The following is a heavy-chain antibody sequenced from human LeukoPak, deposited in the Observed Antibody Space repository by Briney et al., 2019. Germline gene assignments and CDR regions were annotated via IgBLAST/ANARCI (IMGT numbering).Heavy chain of an antibody. CDR3: ARDQFGDYFRGADY. J-gene: IGHJ4*02. V-gene: IGHV3-66*01. CDR1: GFTVSNNY. D-gene: IGHD3-22*01. CDR2: IYSDDST. Sequence: GGSLRLSCAASGFTVSNNYMSWVRQAPGKGLEWVSVIYSDDSTYYADSVKGRFTISRDNSKNTLYLQMNSLRAEDTAVYYCARDQFGDYFRGADYWGQGTLVTVSS.